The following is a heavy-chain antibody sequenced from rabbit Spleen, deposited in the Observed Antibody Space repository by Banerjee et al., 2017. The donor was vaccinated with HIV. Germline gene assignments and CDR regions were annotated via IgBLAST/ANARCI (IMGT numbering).Heavy chain of an antibody. J-gene: IGHJ4*01. D-gene: IGHD8-1*01. CDR2: IDSGVSGFT. CDR3: ARDAGRGDYIDGVFNL. CDR1: GVSFSSSSY. V-gene: IGHV1S40*01. Sequence: QSLEESGGDLVKPGASLTLTCTASGVSFSSSSYLCWVRQAPGKGLEWIACIDSGVSGFTYFATWAKGRFTCSKTSSTTVTLQMTSLTVADTATYFCARDAGRGDYIDGVFNLWGPGTLVTVS.